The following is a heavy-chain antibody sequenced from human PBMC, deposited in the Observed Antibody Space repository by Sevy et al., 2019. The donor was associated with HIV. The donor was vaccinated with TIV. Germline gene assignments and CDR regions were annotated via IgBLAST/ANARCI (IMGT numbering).Heavy chain of an antibody. Sequence: GGSLRLSCAASGFTFSSYAMHWVRQAPGKGLEWVAVISYDGSNKGYADSVKGRFTISRDNSKNTLYLQMNSLRAADTAVYYCARENIVATIGDYWGQGTLVTVSS. V-gene: IGHV3-30-3*01. CDR1: GFTFSSYA. D-gene: IGHD5-12*01. J-gene: IGHJ4*02. CDR2: ISYDGSNK. CDR3: ARENIVATIGDY.